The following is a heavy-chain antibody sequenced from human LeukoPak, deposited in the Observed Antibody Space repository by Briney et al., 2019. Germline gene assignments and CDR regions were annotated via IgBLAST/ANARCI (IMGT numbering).Heavy chain of an antibody. CDR3: TTELGLSFGVRYFDH. J-gene: IGHJ4*02. CDR1: GFTFSNAW. D-gene: IGHD3-10*01. CDR2: IKSKIDGETT. Sequence: GGSLTLSCAASGFTFSNAWMSWVRQPPGKGLEWVGHIKSKIDGETTGYAATVKGRFTISRDDSKNILYLQMNSLKTEDTAVYYCTTELGLSFGVRYFDHWGQGTSATVSS. V-gene: IGHV3-15*01.